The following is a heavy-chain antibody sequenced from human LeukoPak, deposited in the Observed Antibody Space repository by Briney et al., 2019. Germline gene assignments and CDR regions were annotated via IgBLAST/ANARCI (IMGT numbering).Heavy chain of an antibody. D-gene: IGHD4-17*01. V-gene: IGHV3-48*01. CDR1: GFTFSSYS. J-gene: IGHJ4*02. CDR2: ISSSSSTI. CDR3: ARPTHDYGDYYFDY. Sequence: PGGSLRLSCAASGFTFSSYSMNWVRQAPGKGLEWVSYISSSSSTIYYADSVKGRFTISRDNAKNSLYLQMNSLRAEDTAVYYCARPTHDYGDYYFDYWGQGTLVTVSS.